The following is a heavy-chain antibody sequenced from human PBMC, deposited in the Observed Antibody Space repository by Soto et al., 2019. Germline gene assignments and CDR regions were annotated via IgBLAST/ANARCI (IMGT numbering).Heavy chain of an antibody. D-gene: IGHD2-2*01. CDR3: AKDARGRVVPAAIEEGYYFDY. CDR1: GFTFSSYG. J-gene: IGHJ4*02. Sequence: GGSLRLSCAASGFTFSSYGMHWVRQAPGKGLEWVAVISYDGSNKYYADSVKGRFTISRDNSKNTLYLQMNSLRAEDTAVYYCAKDARGRVVPAAIEEGYYFDYWGQGTLVTVSS. V-gene: IGHV3-30*18. CDR2: ISYDGSNK.